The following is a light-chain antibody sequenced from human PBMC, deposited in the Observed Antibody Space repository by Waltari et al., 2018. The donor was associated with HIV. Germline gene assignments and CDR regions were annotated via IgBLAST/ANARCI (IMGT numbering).Light chain of an antibody. V-gene: IGLV3-10*01. CDR3: YSTDSSGKGV. CDR2: EGY. J-gene: IGLJ3*02. Sequence: SYKLPQPPSGSVSPGQTAWFTCSGVLPYTYPFWYQQKSGQAPVVVIYEGYKRPSGIPEGFSGSRSGAMAILNISGAQVEDEGDYYCYSTDSSGKGVFGGGTKLTVL. CDR1: LPYTY.